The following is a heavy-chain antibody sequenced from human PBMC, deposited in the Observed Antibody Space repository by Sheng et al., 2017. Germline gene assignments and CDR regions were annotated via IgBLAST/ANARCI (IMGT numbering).Heavy chain of an antibody. CDR2: INHSGST. J-gene: IGHJ3*02. D-gene: IGHD6-19*01. CDR3: ARGIRQWLVPSAFDI. CDR1: GGSFSGYY. V-gene: IGHV4-34*01. Sequence: QVQLQQWGAGLLKPSETLSLTCAVYGGSFSGYYWSWIRQPPGKGLEWIGEINHSGSTNYNPSLKSRVTISVDTSKNQFSLNLSSVTAADTAVYYCARGIRQWLVPSAFDIWGQGTMVTVSS.